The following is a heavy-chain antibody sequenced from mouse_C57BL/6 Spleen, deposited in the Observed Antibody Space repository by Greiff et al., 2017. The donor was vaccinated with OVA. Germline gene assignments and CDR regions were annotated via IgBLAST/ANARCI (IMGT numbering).Heavy chain of an antibody. J-gene: IGHJ2*01. Sequence: QVQLQQPGAELVRPGSSVKLSCKASGYTFTSYWMHWVKQRPIQGLEWIGNIDPSDSETHYNQKFKDKATLTVDKSSSTAYMQLSSLTSEDSAVYYCARSGIPPYYFDCWGQGTTLTVSS. D-gene: IGHD5-2*01. CDR2: IDPSDSET. V-gene: IGHV1-52*01. CDR1: GYTFTSYW. CDR3: ARSGIPPYYFDC.